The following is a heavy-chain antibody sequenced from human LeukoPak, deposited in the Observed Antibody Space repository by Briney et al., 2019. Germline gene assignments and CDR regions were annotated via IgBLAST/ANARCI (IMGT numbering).Heavy chain of an antibody. V-gene: IGHV4-59*01. CDR1: GGSISSYY. J-gene: IGHJ4*02. CDR3: ARGTYNSGSYLPR. Sequence: PSETLSLTCTVSGGSISSYYWIWIRQPPGKGLEWIGYIYYNGTTNYNPSLKSRVTISVETSKNQFSLHLSSVTAADTAMYYCARGTYNSGSYLPRWGQGTLVTVSS. D-gene: IGHD3-10*01. CDR2: IYYNGTT.